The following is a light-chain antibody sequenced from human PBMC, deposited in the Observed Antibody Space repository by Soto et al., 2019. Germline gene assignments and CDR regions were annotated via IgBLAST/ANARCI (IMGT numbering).Light chain of an antibody. CDR3: QHYNSYSEA. CDR1: QTISSW. V-gene: IGKV1-5*03. CDR2: KAP. Sequence: DIQMTQSPSTLSGSVGXRVTITCRASQTISSWLAWYQQKPGKAPKLLIYKAPTLKSGVPSRFSGSGSGTEFTLTISSLQPDDFATYYCQHYNSYSEAFGQGTKVDIK. J-gene: IGKJ1*01.